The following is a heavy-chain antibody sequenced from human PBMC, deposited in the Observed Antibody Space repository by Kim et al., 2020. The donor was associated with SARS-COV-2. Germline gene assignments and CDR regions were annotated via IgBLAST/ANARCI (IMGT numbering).Heavy chain of an antibody. D-gene: IGHD2-15*01. CDR3: AKDSGAALVVVAATNAFDI. Sequence: GGSLRHSCAASGFTFGDYAMHWVRQAPGKGLEWVSGISWNSGSIGYADSVKGRFTISRDNAKNSLYLQMNSLRAEDTALYYCAKDSGAALVVVAATNAFDIWGQGTMVTVSS. J-gene: IGHJ3*02. V-gene: IGHV3-9*01. CDR2: ISWNSGSI. CDR1: GFTFGDYA.